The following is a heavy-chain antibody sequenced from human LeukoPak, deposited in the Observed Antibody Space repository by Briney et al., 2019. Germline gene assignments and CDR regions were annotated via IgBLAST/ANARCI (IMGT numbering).Heavy chain of an antibody. CDR1: GFTFSSYA. Sequence: GGSLRLSCAASGFTFSSYAMNWIRQAPGKGLEWVSAISGSDGTTYYADSVKGRFTISRDNSKNTLYLQMNSLRAEDTAVYYCASSESSSSWYRFDYWGQGTLVTVSS. CDR2: ISGSDGTT. D-gene: IGHD6-13*01. J-gene: IGHJ4*02. CDR3: ASSESSSSWYRFDY. V-gene: IGHV3-23*01.